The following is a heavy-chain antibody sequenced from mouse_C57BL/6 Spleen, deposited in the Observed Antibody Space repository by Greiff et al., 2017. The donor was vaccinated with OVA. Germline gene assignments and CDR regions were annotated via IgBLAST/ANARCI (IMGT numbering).Heavy chain of an antibody. V-gene: IGHV1-82*01. D-gene: IGHD1-1*01. CDR1: GYAFSSSW. J-gene: IGHJ2*01. Sequence: QVQLQQSGAELVKPGASVKISCKASGYAFSSSWMNWVKQRPGKGLEWIGRIYPGDGDTNYNGKFKGKATLTADKSSSTAYMQLSSLTSEDSAVYFCARSGITTVIDYWGQGTTLTVSS. CDR3: ARSGITTVIDY. CDR2: IYPGDGDT.